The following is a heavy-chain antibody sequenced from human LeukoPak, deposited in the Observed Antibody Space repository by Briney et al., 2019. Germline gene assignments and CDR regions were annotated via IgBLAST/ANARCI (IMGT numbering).Heavy chain of an antibody. CDR2: IYYTGAT. CDR3: ARAGYSYGTGYYFDY. J-gene: IGHJ4*02. D-gene: IGHD5-18*01. V-gene: IGHV4-59*01. Sequence: PSETLSLTCTVSGGSISSYYWSRIRLPPGKGLEWIGYIYYTGATHYNPSLKSRVTISLDTSKNQFSLKLSSVTAADAAVYYCARAGYSYGTGYYFDYWGQGALVTVSS. CDR1: GGSISSYY.